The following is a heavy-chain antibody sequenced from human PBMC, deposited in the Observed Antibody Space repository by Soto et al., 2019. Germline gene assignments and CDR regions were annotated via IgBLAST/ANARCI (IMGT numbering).Heavy chain of an antibody. J-gene: IGHJ3*02. CDR1: GGSISGYY. V-gene: IGHV4-59*08. D-gene: IGHD1-26*01. Sequence: QVQLQESGPVLVKPSETLSLTCTVSGGSISGYYWSWTRQAPGQRLEWSGYIHYTGSTSYNHSLKSRATITEDTSKHHHALKMSSVTAADTAQFYCVRHRRGASNAFDIWGQGTLITVSS. CDR2: IHYTGST. CDR3: VRHRRGASNAFDI.